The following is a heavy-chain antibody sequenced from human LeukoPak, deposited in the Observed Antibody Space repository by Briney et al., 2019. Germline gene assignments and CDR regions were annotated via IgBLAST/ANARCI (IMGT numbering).Heavy chain of an antibody. J-gene: IGHJ6*03. Sequence: LSGRSLRLSCAASGFTFSSYAMHWVRQAPGKGLEWVAVISYDGSNKYYADSVKGRFTISRDNSKNTLYLQMNSLRAEDTAVYYCARDKARSLEWLQQSSSPYYYMDVWGKGTTVTVSS. CDR2: ISYDGSNK. D-gene: IGHD3-3*01. V-gene: IGHV3-30-3*01. CDR1: GFTFSSYA. CDR3: ARDKARSLEWLQQSSSPYYYMDV.